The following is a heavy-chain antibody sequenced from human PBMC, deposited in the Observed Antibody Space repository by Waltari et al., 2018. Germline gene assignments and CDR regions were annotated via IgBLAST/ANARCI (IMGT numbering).Heavy chain of an antibody. CDR1: GFSFSYFA. CDR3: AKDRTTAYYFDS. D-gene: IGHD4-17*01. Sequence: EVQLLLSGGGFVQPGGSARLSCAATGFSFSYFAMSWVRQAPGKGLEWVADISGSGGSASYAGFVGGRFTISRDNSKDILYLDMERLRVDDTATYFCAKDRTTAYYFDSWGQGTLLSVSS. CDR2: ISGSGGSA. V-gene: IGHV3-23*01. J-gene: IGHJ4*02.